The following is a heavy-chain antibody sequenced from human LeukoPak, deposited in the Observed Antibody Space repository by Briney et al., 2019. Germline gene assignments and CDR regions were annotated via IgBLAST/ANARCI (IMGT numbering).Heavy chain of an antibody. CDR3: ARGAYYYGSGSPRGAFDI. CDR1: GYTFTSYD. CDR2: MNPNSGNT. D-gene: IGHD3-10*01. J-gene: IGHJ3*02. V-gene: IGHV1-8*01. Sequence: ASVKVSCKASGYTFTSYDINWVRQATGQGLEWMGWMNPNSGNTGYAQKFQGRVTMTRNTSISTAYMELSSLRSEGTAVYYCARGAYYYGSGSPRGAFDIWGQGTMVTVSS.